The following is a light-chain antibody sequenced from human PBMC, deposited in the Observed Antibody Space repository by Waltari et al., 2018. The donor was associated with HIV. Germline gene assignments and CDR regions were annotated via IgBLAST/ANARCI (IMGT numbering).Light chain of an antibody. CDR1: SSDVGAYNY. J-gene: IGLJ3*02. CDR3: CSYAGSYTFWV. Sequence: QAALAQPRSVSGAPGQSVTISCTGTSSDVGAYNYVSRYQQHPGKAPKLMMYDVSKRPSGVPDRFPGSKSGHTSSLTISGLQAEDEADYFCCSYAGSYTFWVFGRGTQLTVL. CDR2: DVS. V-gene: IGLV2-11*01.